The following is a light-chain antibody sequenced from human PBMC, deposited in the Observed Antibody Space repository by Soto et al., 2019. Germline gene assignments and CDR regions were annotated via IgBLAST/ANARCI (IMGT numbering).Light chain of an antibody. CDR1: QSISSW. Sequence: DIQMTQSPSTLSASVGDRVTITCRASQSISSWLAWYQQKPGKAPKLLIYKASSLESGVPSRFSGSGSGTEFTLSVSHLQLDPFVTSYCPYKETFGQGTNVEIK. CDR2: KAS. J-gene: IGKJ1*01. CDR3: PYKET. V-gene: IGKV1-5*03.